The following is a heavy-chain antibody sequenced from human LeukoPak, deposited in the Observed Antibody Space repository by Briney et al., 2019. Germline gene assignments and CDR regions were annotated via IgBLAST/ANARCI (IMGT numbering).Heavy chain of an antibody. J-gene: IGHJ4*02. CDR1: GFTFSSYA. CDR3: AKAFVDIVVVPAAPLDY. Sequence: GGSLRLSCAASGFTFSSYAMSWVRQAPGKGLEWVSAISGSGGSTYYADSVKGRFTISRDNSRNTLYLQMNSLRAEDTAVYYCAKAFVDIVVVPAAPLDYWGQGTLVTVSS. D-gene: IGHD2-2*03. V-gene: IGHV3-23*01. CDR2: ISGSGGST.